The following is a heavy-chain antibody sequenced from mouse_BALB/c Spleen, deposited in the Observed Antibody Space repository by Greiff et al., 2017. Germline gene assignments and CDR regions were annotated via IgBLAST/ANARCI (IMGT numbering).Heavy chain of an antibody. D-gene: IGHD1-1*01. CDR3: ARRGVPYYGSSYGYFDV. Sequence: VQLQESGPELVKPGASVKMSCKASGYTFTDYVISWVKQRTGQGLEWIGEIYPGSGSTYYNEKFKGKATLTADKSSNTAYMQLSSLTSEDSAVYFCARRGVPYYGSSYGYFDVWGAGTTVTVAS. CDR1: GYTFTDYV. CDR2: IYPGSGST. V-gene: IGHV1-77*01. J-gene: IGHJ1*01.